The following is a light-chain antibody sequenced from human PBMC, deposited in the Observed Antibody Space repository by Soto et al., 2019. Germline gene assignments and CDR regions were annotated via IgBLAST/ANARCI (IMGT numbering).Light chain of an antibody. Sequence: EIVLTQSPVTLSLSPGERATLSCRASQSVSSYLAWYQQRPGQAPRLLIYDASNRATGIPARFSGSGSATDFTLTIDNLEPEDFAIYYCQQRNNWPPITFGQGTRLEIK. V-gene: IGKV3-11*01. CDR3: QQRNNWPPIT. J-gene: IGKJ5*01. CDR2: DAS. CDR1: QSVSSY.